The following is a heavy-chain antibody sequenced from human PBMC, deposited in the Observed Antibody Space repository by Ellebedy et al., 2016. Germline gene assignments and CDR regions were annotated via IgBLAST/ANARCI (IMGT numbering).Heavy chain of an antibody. CDR1: GGSFSGYY. CDR2: INHSGST. CDR3: ARGHVVVVAATRWHNWFNP. J-gene: IGHJ5*02. V-gene: IGHV4-34*01. D-gene: IGHD2-15*01. Sequence: SETLSLXXAVYGGSFSGYYWSWIRQPPGKGLEWIGEINHSGSTNYNPSLKSRVTISVDTSKNQFSLKLSSVTAADTAVYYCARGHVVVVAATRWHNWFNPWGQGTLVTVSS.